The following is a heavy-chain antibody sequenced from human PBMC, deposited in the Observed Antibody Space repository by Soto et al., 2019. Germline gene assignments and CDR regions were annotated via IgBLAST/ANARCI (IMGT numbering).Heavy chain of an antibody. Sequence: ASVKVSCKISGHTHTEFSIHWVRQAPGKGLGGVGVFDPEGGEAIYAQKWHGRVIVTEDKVIDTAYMELSGLKSADTAVYYFAPPAALGGAMITNNNFGFWGQGTPVTVSS. D-gene: IGHD3-10*01. CDR2: FDPEGGEA. CDR1: GHTHTEFS. CDR3: APPAALGGAMITNNNFGF. J-gene: IGHJ4*02. V-gene: IGHV1-24*01.